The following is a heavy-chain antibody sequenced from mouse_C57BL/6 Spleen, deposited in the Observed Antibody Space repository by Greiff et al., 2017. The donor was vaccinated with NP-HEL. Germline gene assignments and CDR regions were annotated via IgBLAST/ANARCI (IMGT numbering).Heavy chain of an antibody. V-gene: IGHV2-2*01. D-gene: IGHD2-3*01. Sequence: VQLQQSGPGLVQPSQSLSITCTVSGFSLTSYGVHWVRQSPGKGLEWLGVIWSGGSTDYNAAFISRLSISKDNSKSQVFFKMNSLQADDTAIYYCARNDDYSPFAYWGQGTLVTVSA. J-gene: IGHJ3*01. CDR3: ARNDDYSPFAY. CDR1: GFSLTSYG. CDR2: IWSGGST.